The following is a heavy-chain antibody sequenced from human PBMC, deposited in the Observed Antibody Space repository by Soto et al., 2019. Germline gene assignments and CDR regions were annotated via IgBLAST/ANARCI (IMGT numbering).Heavy chain of an antibody. V-gene: IGHV3-30*18. CDR3: AKALSSGRYYYYGMDV. J-gene: IGHJ6*02. D-gene: IGHD6-19*01. Sequence: QVQLVESGGGVVPPGRSLRLSCAASGFTFSRYGMHWVRQAPGKGLQWVAVISYDGSNTYYADSVKGRFTISRDNSKNTLYVQMNSLRAEDTAIYYCAKALSSGRYYYYGMDVWGQGTTVTVSS. CDR1: GFTFSRYG. CDR2: ISYDGSNT.